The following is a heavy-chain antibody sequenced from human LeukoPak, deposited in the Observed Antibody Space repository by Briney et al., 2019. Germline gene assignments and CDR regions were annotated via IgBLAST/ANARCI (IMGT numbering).Heavy chain of an antibody. CDR2: INRDGSEK. J-gene: IGHJ4*02. CDR1: GFTYSSYW. CDR3: ASKPCAGDSSGYYLNY. Sequence: GGPLRLSCAASGFTYSSYWMSWLPQAPGKGLEGVANINRDGSEKYYVASVRGRFTISRDNAKNSLYLQMNSLRAEDTAVYYCASKPCAGDSSGYYLNYWGQGTLVTVSS. D-gene: IGHD3-22*01. V-gene: IGHV3-7*01.